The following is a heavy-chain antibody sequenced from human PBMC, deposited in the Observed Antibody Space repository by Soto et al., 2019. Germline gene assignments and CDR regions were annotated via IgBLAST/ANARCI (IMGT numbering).Heavy chain of an antibody. CDR1: GFIFSNYG. CDR3: AKDILPGRDTYHYGADY. Sequence: QVQLVESGGGVVQPGTSLTLSCSASGFIFSNYGMHWVRQAPGKGLEWVSIISYDGSRKHYIDSVKGRFTISRDNSKNTLDLQMNSLRAEDTAVYYCAKDILPGRDTYHYGADYWGQGTLVAVSS. J-gene: IGHJ4*02. V-gene: IGHV3-30*18. CDR2: ISYDGSRK. D-gene: IGHD5-12*01.